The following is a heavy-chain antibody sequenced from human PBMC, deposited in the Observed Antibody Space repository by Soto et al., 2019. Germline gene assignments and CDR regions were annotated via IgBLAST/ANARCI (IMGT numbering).Heavy chain of an antibody. CDR1: GGSMSSSNW. CDR2: AHHSGRT. V-gene: IGHV4-4*02. Sequence: QVQLQESGPGLVKPSGTLSLTCTVSGGSMSSSNWWNWVRQPPGKGLEWIGEAHHSGRTNYNPSLKILVTISVDKSKNHCSLQLSSVTAADTAVYYCARSEATFLDNWGQGTLVTVSS. CDR3: ARSEATFLDN. J-gene: IGHJ4*02. D-gene: IGHD1-26*01.